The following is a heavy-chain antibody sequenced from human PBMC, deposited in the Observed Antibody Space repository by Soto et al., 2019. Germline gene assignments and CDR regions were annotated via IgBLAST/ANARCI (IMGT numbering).Heavy chain of an antibody. J-gene: IGHJ4*02. CDR3: ARDSRSLDPSDY. V-gene: IGHV1-69*06. CDR1: GGTFISYA. CDR2: IIPIFGTA. Sequence: SEEVSFRASGGTFISYAISWGRLAPGQGLEWMGGIIPIFGTANYAQKSQGRVTITADKSTSTDYMELSSLRSEDTAVYYCARDSRSLDPSDYWGQGPMVIVSS. D-gene: IGHD6-13*01.